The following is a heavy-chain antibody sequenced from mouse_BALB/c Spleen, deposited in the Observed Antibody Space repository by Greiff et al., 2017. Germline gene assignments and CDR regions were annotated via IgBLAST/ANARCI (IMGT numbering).Heavy chain of an antibody. Sequence: QVQLQQSGPGLVAPSQSLSITCTVSGFSLTSYGVHWVRQPPGKGLEWLGVIWAGGSTNYNSALMSRLSISKDNSKSQVILKMNSLQTDDTAMYYCARGGYYGSSWDFDVWGAGTTVTVSS. J-gene: IGHJ1*01. D-gene: IGHD1-1*01. CDR1: GFSLTSYG. V-gene: IGHV2-9*02. CDR3: ARGGYYGSSWDFDV. CDR2: IWAGGST.